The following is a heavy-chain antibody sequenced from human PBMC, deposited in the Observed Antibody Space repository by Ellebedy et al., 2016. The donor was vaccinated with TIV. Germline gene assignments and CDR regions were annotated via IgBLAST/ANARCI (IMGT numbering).Heavy chain of an antibody. V-gene: IGHV3-7*03. CDR3: ARSRGVSY. J-gene: IGHJ4*02. Sequence: PGGSLRLSCAASGFTFSNYWMNWIRQAPGKGPECVANIKQDGSEKYYVDSVKGRFTISRDNAKNSLYLQMNSLRAEDTAVYFCARSRGVSYWGQGTLVTFSS. D-gene: IGHD2-8*01. CDR1: GFTFSNYW. CDR2: IKQDGSEK.